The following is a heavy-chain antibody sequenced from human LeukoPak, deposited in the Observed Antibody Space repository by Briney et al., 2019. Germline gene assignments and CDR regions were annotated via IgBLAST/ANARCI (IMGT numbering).Heavy chain of an antibody. V-gene: IGHV1-3*01. CDR1: GYTFTSYA. D-gene: IGHD6-13*01. Sequence: ASVKVSCKASGYTFTSYAMHWVRQAPGQRLEWMGWINAGNGNTKYSQKFQGRVTITRDTSASTAYMELSSLRSEDTAVYYCASATLGYSSSWPENYYYYGMDVWGQGTTVTVSS. CDR2: INAGNGNT. CDR3: ASATLGYSSSWPENYYYYGMDV. J-gene: IGHJ6*02.